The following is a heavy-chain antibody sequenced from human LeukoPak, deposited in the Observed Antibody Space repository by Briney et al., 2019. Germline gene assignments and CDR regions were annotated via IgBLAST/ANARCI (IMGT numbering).Heavy chain of an antibody. J-gene: IGHJ5*02. D-gene: IGHD2-15*01. Sequence: SVKVSCKASGGTFSSYAISWVRQAPGQGLEWMGRIIPILGIANYAQKFQGRVTITADKSTSTAYMELSSLRSEDTAVYYCARGVVAVAGAWFDPWGQGTLVTVSP. CDR1: GGTFSSYA. CDR2: IIPILGIA. V-gene: IGHV1-69*04. CDR3: ARGVVAVAGAWFDP.